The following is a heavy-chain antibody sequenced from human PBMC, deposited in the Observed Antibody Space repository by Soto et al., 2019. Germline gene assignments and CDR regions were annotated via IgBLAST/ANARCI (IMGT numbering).Heavy chain of an antibody. Sequence: SETLSLTCAVYGGSFTGYYWSWIRQSPGKGLEWIGEINYSGSTNYNPSLESRVTMSVDRSKNQFSLTLSSVTAADTAVFYCARGWDYYGTWFDPWGQGTLVTVSS. J-gene: IGHJ5*02. D-gene: IGHD3-10*01. V-gene: IGHV4-34*01. CDR3: ARGWDYYGTWFDP. CDR2: INYSGST. CDR1: GGSFTGYY.